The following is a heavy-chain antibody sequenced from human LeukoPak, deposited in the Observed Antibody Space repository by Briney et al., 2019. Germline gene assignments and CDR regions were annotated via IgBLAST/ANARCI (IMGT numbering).Heavy chain of an antibody. D-gene: IGHD3-10*01. V-gene: IGHV3-23*01. Sequence: GGSLGLSCAASGFTFSSYGMSWVRQAPGKGLEWVSAISGSGGSTNYADSVEGRFTISRDNSKNTLYLQMNSLRAEDTAVYYRAKDTYGSGSYSLDYWGQGTLVTVSS. CDR3: AKDTYGSGSYSLDY. CDR2: ISGSGGST. CDR1: GFTFSSYG. J-gene: IGHJ4*02.